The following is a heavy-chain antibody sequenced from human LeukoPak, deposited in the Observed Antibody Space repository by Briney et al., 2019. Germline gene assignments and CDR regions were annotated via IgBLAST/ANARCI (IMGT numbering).Heavy chain of an antibody. CDR3: ARDVGMGTNYFDY. V-gene: IGHV3-23*01. D-gene: IGHD5-24*01. Sequence: PGGSLRLSCAASGFTFSSYAMSWVRQAPGKGLEWVSAISGSGGSTYYADSVKGRFTISRDNSKNTLYLQMNSLRAEDTAVYYCARDVGMGTNYFDYWGQGTLVTVSS. CDR2: ISGSGGST. J-gene: IGHJ4*02. CDR1: GFTFSSYA.